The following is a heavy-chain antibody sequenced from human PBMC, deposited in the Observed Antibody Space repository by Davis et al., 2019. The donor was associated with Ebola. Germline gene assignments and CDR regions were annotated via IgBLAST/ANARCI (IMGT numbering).Heavy chain of an antibody. D-gene: IGHD2-15*01. CDR1: GFTFSSYS. Sequence: PGGSLRLSCAASGFTFSSYSMNWVRQAPGKGLEWVSSISSSSSYIYYADSVKGRFTISRDNAKNSLYLQMNSLRAEDTAVYYCARDRPDIVVVVAARTLDYWGQGTLVTVSS. V-gene: IGHV3-21*01. CDR3: ARDRPDIVVVVAARTLDY. J-gene: IGHJ4*02. CDR2: ISSSSSYI.